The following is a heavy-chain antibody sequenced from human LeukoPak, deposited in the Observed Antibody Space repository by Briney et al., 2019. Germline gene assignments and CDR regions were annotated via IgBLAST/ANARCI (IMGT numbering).Heavy chain of an antibody. D-gene: IGHD3-3*01. V-gene: IGHV4-39*01. CDR1: GGSISSSSYY. J-gene: IGHJ5*02. Sequence: PSETLSLTCTVSGGSISSSSYYWGWIRQPPGKGLEWIGSIYYSGSTYYNPSLKSRVTISVDTSKNQFSLKLSSVTAADTAVYYCARTSTYYDFWSGKLNWFDPWGKGTLVTVSS. CDR2: IYYSGST. CDR3: ARTSTYYDFWSGKLNWFDP.